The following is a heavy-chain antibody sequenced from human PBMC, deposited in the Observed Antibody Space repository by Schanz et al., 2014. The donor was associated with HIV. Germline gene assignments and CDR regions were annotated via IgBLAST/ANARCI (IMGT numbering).Heavy chain of an antibody. Sequence: EVQLVESGGGLVQPGGSLRLSCAASGFTFSDYWMSWVRQAPGKGLEWVANINHDGSVKGYLASVKGRVTISRDNAKNSLYLQMNSLRVEDTAVYYCAKGGRDILSYYGMDVWGQGTTVTVSS. D-gene: IGHD2-15*01. CDR2: INHDGSVK. V-gene: IGHV3-7*03. J-gene: IGHJ6*02. CDR3: AKGGRDILSYYGMDV. CDR1: GFTFSDYW.